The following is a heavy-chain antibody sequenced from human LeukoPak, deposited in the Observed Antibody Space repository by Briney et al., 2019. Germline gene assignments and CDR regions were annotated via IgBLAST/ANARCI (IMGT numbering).Heavy chain of an antibody. CDR3: AKDSLPPNSGYDY. V-gene: IGHV3-23*01. CDR2: ISGSGGST. Sequence: PGGSLRLSCAASGLTFSIYAMSWVHQAPGKGLEWVSAISGSGGSTYYADSVKGRFIISRDNSKSTLYLQMNSLRAEDTAVYYCAKDSLPPNSGYDYWGQGTLVTVSS. D-gene: IGHD5-12*01. J-gene: IGHJ4*02. CDR1: GLTFSIYA.